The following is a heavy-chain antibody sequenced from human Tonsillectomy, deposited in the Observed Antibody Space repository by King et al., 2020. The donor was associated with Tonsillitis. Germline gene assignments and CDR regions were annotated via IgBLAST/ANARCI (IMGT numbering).Heavy chain of an antibody. Sequence: VQLQESGPGLVKTSETLSLSCRVSGGSVSRGFYYWSWIRQPPGKGLEWIGHIYYSGTINYNPSLKSRVTISVETSKNQFSLKLSSVTAADTAVYYCTRQDNWGWFDPWGQGTRVTVSS. D-gene: IGHD3-16*01. V-gene: IGHV4-61*01. CDR1: GGSVSRGFYY. CDR2: IYYSGTI. CDR3: TRQDNWGWFDP. J-gene: IGHJ5*02.